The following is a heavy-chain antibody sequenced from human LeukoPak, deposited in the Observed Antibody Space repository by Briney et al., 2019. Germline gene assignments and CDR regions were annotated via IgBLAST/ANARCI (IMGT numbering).Heavy chain of an antibody. V-gene: IGHV3-48*04. Sequence: GGSLRLSCAAFGFPLSSYAMSWVRQAPGKGLECVSYISSSGSSMYYADSVKGRFTISRDNAKNSLYLQMNSLRAEDTAVYYCARDGGSSWYFDYWGQGTLVTVSS. CDR1: GFPLSSYA. CDR2: ISSSGSSM. J-gene: IGHJ4*02. D-gene: IGHD6-13*01. CDR3: ARDGGSSWYFDY.